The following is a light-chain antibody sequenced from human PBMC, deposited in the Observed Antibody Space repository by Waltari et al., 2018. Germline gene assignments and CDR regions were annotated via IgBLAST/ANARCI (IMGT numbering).Light chain of an antibody. Sequence: EIVLTQSPGTLSLSPGERSTLSCRASQSVSRTLAWYQQKPGQAPKLLIYGGSIRATGIPDRFTGSGSGTDFSLTISSLEPEDFAIYFCQHYVRLPATFGQGTKVEIK. CDR2: GGS. V-gene: IGKV3-20*01. CDR3: QHYVRLPAT. CDR1: QSVSRT. J-gene: IGKJ1*01.